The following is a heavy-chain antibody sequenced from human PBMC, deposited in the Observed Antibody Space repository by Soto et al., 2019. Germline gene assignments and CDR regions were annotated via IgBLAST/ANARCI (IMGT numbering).Heavy chain of an antibody. J-gene: IGHJ1*01. CDR3: AREQYTLNYAGY. Sequence: EVQLVESGGALVQPGGSLRLSCAASGFTFRNYYMHWVRQAPGKGLMWVARIDSNGRSPVYADSVKGRFTISRDNAKNTLFLQMDSLAAEDTAVYYCAREQYTLNYAGYWGQGTQVTVS. CDR1: GFTFRNYY. D-gene: IGHD2-2*01. V-gene: IGHV3-74*01. CDR2: IDSNGRSP.